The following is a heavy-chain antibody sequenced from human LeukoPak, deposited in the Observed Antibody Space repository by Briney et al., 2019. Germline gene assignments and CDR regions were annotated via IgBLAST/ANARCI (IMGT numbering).Heavy chain of an antibody. J-gene: IGHJ5*02. CDR3: ARDRGGYFNWFDP. V-gene: IGHV1-69*05. D-gene: IGHD3-22*01. CDR2: IIPIFGTA. Sequence: SVKVSCKASGGTFSSYAISWVRQAPGQGLEWMGGIIPIFGTANYAQKFQGRVTITTDESTSTAYMELSSLRSEDTAVYYCARDRGGYFNWFDPWGQGTLVTVST. CDR1: GGTFSSYA.